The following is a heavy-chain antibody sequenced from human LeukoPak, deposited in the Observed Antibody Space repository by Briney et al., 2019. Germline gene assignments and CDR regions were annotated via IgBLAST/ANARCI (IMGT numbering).Heavy chain of an antibody. D-gene: IGHD2-8*01. CDR1: GFTFSDYY. CDR3: ARDLPYCTNGVCLGKYAFDI. CDR2: ISSSGSTI. J-gene: IGHJ3*02. Sequence: GGSLRLSCAASGFTFSDYYMSWIRQAPGKGLEWVSYISSSGSTIYYADSVKGRFTISRDNAKNSLYLQMNSLRAEDTAVYYCARDLPYCTNGVCLGKYAFDIWGQGTMVTVSS. V-gene: IGHV3-11*04.